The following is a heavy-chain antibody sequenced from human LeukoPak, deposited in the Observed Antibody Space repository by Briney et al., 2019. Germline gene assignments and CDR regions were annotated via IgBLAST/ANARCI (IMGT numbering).Heavy chain of an antibody. J-gene: IGHJ4*02. CDR1: GYTFTSCY. Sequence: GASVKVSCKASGYTFTSCYMHWVRQAPGQGLEWMGIINPSGSSTSYAQKFQGRVTMTRDTSTSTVYMELSSLRSEDTAVYYCARSLIAVAGFDYWGQGTLVTVSS. CDR3: ARSLIAVAGFDY. CDR2: INPSGSST. V-gene: IGHV1-46*01. D-gene: IGHD6-19*01.